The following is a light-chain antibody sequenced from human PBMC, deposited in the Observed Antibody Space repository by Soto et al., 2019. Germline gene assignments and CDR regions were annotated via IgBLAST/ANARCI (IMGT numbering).Light chain of an antibody. CDR2: DVS. CDR3: CSYTTSNTRQIV. V-gene: IGLV2-14*01. J-gene: IGLJ1*01. Sequence: QSVVTQPASVSGSPGQSITISCTGTSSDVGGYNYVSWYQQHPGKAPKFMIYDVSNRPSGDSNRFSGSKSGNTASLTISVLQAEDEADYYCCSYTTSNTRQIVFGTGTKVTVL. CDR1: SSDVGGYNY.